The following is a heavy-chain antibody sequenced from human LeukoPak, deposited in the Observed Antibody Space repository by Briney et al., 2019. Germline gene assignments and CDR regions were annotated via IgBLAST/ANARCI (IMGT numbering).Heavy chain of an antibody. D-gene: IGHD1-26*01. V-gene: IGHV1-69*05. CDR2: IIPIFGTA. CDR3: AIESGSYFGLRYFDY. CDR1: GGTFSSYA. J-gene: IGHJ4*02. Sequence: SVKVSCKASGGTFSSYAISWVRQAPGQGLEWMGRIIPIFGTANYAQKLQGRVTITTDESTSTAYMELSSLRSEDTAVYYCAIESGSYFGLRYFDYWGQGTLVTVSS.